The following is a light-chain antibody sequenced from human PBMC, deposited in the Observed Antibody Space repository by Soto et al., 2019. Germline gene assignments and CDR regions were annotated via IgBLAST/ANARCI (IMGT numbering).Light chain of an antibody. V-gene: IGKV3-20*01. CDR1: QSVRNNF. Sequence: IVLTQSPATLSLSPGEGATLSCWASQSVRNNFLAWYQQRPGQAPRLLIHAASIRATGTPDRFSGSASGTDVTLIISNLEPEDFAVYYCQQYGTSLTVGGGTKVEIK. CDR2: AAS. J-gene: IGKJ4*01. CDR3: QQYGTSLT.